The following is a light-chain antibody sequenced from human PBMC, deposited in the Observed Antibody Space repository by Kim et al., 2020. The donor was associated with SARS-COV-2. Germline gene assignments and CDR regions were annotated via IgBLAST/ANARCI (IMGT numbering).Light chain of an antibody. Sequence: EVVLTQSPDTLSLSPGERATLSCRTSQSVGSDYLAWYQQKPGQAPRLLIYGTSSRATGIPDRFSGSGSGTDFTLTISRLEPEDFAVFYCQQYDTSPWTFGRGTKVDIK. CDR1: QSVGSDY. J-gene: IGKJ1*01. CDR2: GTS. V-gene: IGKV3-20*01. CDR3: QQYDTSPWT.